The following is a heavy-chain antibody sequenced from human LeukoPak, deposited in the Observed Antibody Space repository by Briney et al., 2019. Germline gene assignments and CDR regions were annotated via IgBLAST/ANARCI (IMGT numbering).Heavy chain of an antibody. Sequence: GGSLRLSCAVSGFTFRPYTMNWVRQPPGKGLEWVSSITGTSSYMYYADSVKGRFTISRDDAKNSLSLHMNSLRAEDTAVYYCARDGSYYGGYYFDSWGLGTLVTVS. D-gene: IGHD1-26*01. J-gene: IGHJ4*02. V-gene: IGHV3-21*01. CDR1: GFTFRPYT. CDR3: ARDGSYYGGYYFDS. CDR2: ITGTSSYM.